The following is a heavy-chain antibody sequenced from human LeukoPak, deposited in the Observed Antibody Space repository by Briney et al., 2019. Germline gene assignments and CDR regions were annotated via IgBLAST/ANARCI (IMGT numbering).Heavy chain of an antibody. CDR1: GYTFTSYG. V-gene: IGHV1-18*01. CDR3: ARDGEMVIPNYYYYYGMDV. Sequence: ASVKVSCKASGYTFTSYGISWVRRAPGQGLEWMGWISAYNGNTNYAQKLQGRVTMTTDTSTSTAYMELRSLRSDDTAVYYCARDGEMVIPNYYYYYGMDVWGQGTTVTVSS. D-gene: IGHD3-22*01. J-gene: IGHJ6*02. CDR2: ISAYNGNT.